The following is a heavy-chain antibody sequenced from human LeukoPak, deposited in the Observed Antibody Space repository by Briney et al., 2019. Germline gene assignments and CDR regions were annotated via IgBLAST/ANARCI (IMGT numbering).Heavy chain of an antibody. CDR3: ARGIVGVIDY. CDR1: GGSISSYY. V-gene: IGHV4-59*08. J-gene: IGHJ4*02. D-gene: IGHD1-26*01. CDR2: IYYSGST. Sequence: SSETLSLTCTVSGGSISSYYWSWIRQPPGKGLEWIGYIYYSGSTYYNPSLKSRVTISVDTSKNQFSLKLSSVTAADTAVYYCARGIVGVIDYWGQGTLVTVSS.